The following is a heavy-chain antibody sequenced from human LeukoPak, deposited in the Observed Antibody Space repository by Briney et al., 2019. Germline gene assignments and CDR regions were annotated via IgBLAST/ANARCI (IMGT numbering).Heavy chain of an antibody. Sequence: TGGSLRLSCAASGVTLSNYAMTWVRQAPGKGLEWVSSISSSGDNTYYAVSVEGRYTISIDNSRRTLYLQMTNQRAEGTAIYYCGRWLRRPIDSWGQGTLVTVSS. CDR1: GVTLSNYA. D-gene: IGHD5-12*01. J-gene: IGHJ4*02. CDR2: ISSSGDNT. CDR3: GRWLRRPIDS. V-gene: IGHV3-23*01.